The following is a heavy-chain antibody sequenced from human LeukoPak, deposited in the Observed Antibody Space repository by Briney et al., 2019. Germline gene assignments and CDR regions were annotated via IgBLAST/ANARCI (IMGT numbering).Heavy chain of an antibody. V-gene: IGHV3-48*03. CDR1: GFTFSSYE. D-gene: IGHD3-22*01. Sequence: PGGSLRLSCAASGFTFSSYEMNWVRQAPGKGLEWVSYISSSGTTTYYAASVKGRFTISRDNAKNSLYLQMNSLRAEDTAVYYCARDDSGYLLRAHFDYWGQGTLVTVSS. CDR2: ISSSGTTT. J-gene: IGHJ4*02. CDR3: ARDDSGYLLRAHFDY.